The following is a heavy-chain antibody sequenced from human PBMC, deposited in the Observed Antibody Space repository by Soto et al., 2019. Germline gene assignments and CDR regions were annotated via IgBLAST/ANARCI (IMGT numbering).Heavy chain of an antibody. Sequence: RLSCAASGFTFSSYWMSWVRQAPGKGLEWVANIKQDGSEKYYVDSVKGRFTISRDNAKNSLYLQMNSLRAEDTAVYYCARDQVVPFWSDHYGMDVCAQDATVTVSS. D-gene: IGHD3-3*01. J-gene: IGHJ6*02. CDR1: GFTFSSYW. CDR3: ARDQVVPFWSDHYGMDV. CDR2: IKQDGSEK. V-gene: IGHV3-7*01.